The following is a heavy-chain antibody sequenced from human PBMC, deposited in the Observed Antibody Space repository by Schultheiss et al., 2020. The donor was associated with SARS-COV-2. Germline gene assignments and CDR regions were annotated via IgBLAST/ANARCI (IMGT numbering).Heavy chain of an antibody. Sequence: GGSLRLSCAASGFTFSNAWMSWVRQAPGKGLEWVAVIWYDGSNKYYADSVKGRFTISRDNSKNTLYLQMNSLRAEDTAVYYCARGRQQYYYYYGMDVWGQGTTVTVSS. CDR2: IWYDGSNK. CDR3: ARGRQQYYYYYGMDV. J-gene: IGHJ6*02. CDR1: GFTFSNAW. V-gene: IGHV3-33*08. D-gene: IGHD6-13*01.